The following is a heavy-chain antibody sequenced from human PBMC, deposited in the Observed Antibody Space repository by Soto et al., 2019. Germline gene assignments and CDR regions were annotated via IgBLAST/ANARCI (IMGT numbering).Heavy chain of an antibody. CDR3: ATYLDIVVVPAAIT. V-gene: IGHV1-24*01. Sequence: ASVKVSCKVSGYTLTELSMHWVRQSPGKGLEWMGGFDPEDGETIYAQKFQGRVTMTEDTSTDTAYMELSSLRSEDTAVYYCATYLDIVVVPAAITWGQGTLVTVSS. CDR2: FDPEDGET. D-gene: IGHD2-2*03. J-gene: IGHJ5*02. CDR1: GYTLTELS.